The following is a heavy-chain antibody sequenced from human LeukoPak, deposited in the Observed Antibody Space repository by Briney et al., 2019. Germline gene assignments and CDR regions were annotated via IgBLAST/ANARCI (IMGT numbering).Heavy chain of an antibody. CDR2: IYHSGST. CDR1: GGSISSGGYS. V-gene: IGHV4-30-2*01. J-gene: IGHJ4*02. Sequence: KTSETLSLTCAVSGGSISSGGYSWSWIRQPPGKGLGWIGYIYHSGSTYYNPSLKSRVTISVDRSKNQFSPKLSSVTAADTAVYYCARGGSYYGVYYFDYWGQGTLVTVSS. CDR3: ARGGSYYGVYYFDY. D-gene: IGHD1-26*01.